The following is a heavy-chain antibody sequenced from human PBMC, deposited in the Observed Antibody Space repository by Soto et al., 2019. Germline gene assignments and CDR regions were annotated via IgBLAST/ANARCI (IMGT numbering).Heavy chain of an antibody. Sequence: ASVKVSCKASGYTFTSYYMHWVRQAPGQGLEWMGIINPSGGSTSYAQKFQGRVTMTRDTSTSTVYMELSSLRSEDTAVYYCARSYYDSSGYHDGAFDIWGQGTMVTVPS. CDR1: GYTFTSYY. V-gene: IGHV1-46*01. CDR2: INPSGGST. CDR3: ARSYYDSSGYHDGAFDI. J-gene: IGHJ3*02. D-gene: IGHD3-22*01.